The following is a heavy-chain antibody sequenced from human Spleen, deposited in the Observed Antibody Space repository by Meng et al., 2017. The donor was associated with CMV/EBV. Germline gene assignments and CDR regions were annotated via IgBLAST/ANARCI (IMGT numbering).Heavy chain of an antibody. Sequence: SMSSSGYFWAWLRQPPGKGLEWIGNMHFSGSTYYNPSLESRVTISVDTSKNQFSLNLSSVIATDTAVYYCARLLGFYYDSSGSGLDYWGQGALVTVSS. CDR3: ARLLGFYYDSSGSGLDY. CDR2: MHFSGST. J-gene: IGHJ4*02. D-gene: IGHD3-22*01. CDR1: SMSSSGYF. V-gene: IGHV4-39*01.